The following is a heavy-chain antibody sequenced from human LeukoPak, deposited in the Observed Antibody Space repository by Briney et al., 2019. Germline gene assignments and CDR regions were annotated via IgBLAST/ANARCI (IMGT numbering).Heavy chain of an antibody. V-gene: IGHV4-34*01. CDR1: GGSFSGYY. CDR2: INHSGST. Sequence: PSETLSLTCAVYGGSFSGYYWSWIRQPPGKGLEWIGEINHSGSTNYNPSLKSRVTISVDTSKNQLSLKLSSVTAADTAVYYCARGGVVPAAIRYYYYYYGMDVWGQGTTVTVSS. CDR3: ARGGVVPAAIRYYYYYYGMDV. J-gene: IGHJ6*02. D-gene: IGHD2-2*01.